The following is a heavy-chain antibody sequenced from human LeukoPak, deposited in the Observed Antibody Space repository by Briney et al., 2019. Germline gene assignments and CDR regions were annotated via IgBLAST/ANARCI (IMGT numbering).Heavy chain of an antibody. D-gene: IGHD2/OR15-2a*01. CDR2: TSGNGRFT. V-gene: IGHV3-43*02. Sequence: GGALRLSCAASRFNFRDYGIHWVRQAPGKGLEWLSVTSGNGRFTDYADSVKGRFTISRDNSKNSLFLQIHSVRTEDTAFYYCAKEQRPDSFSDFDYWGQGTLVTVSS. CDR3: AKEQRPDSFSDFDY. CDR1: RFNFRDYG. J-gene: IGHJ4*02.